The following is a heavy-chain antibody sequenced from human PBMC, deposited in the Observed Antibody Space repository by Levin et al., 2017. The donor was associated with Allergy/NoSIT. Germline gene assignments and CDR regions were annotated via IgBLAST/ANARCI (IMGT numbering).Heavy chain of an antibody. CDR1: GLTVSPIY. CDR2: IYSGGTT. V-gene: IGHV3-53*01. CDR3: VSTSLR. J-gene: IGHJ4*02. Sequence: LSLTCAASGLTVSPIYMSWVRQAPGRGLEWVSVIYSGGTTYYADSVKGRFTISRDNSKNTLNLQMNSLRAEDTAVYYCVSTSLRWGQGTLVTVSS. D-gene: IGHD4-17*01.